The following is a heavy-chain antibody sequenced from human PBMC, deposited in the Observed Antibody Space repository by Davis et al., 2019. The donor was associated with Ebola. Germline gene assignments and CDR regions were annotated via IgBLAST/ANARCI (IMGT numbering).Heavy chain of an antibody. J-gene: IGHJ3*02. CDR2: ISSSSSYI. CDR1: GFTFSSYS. V-gene: IGHV3-21*01. Sequence: PGGSLRLSCAASGFTFSSYSMNWVRQAPGKGLEWVSSISSSSSYIYYADSVKGRFTISRDNAKNSLYLQMNSLRAEDTAVYYCASVGVYANDAFDIWGQGTMVTVSS. CDR3: ASVGVYANDAFDI. D-gene: IGHD2-8*01.